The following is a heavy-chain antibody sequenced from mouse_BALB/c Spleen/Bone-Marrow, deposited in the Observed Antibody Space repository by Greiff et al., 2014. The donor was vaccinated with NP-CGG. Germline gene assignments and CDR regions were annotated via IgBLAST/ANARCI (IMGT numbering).Heavy chain of an antibody. CDR3: ATYDGYCFDY. V-gene: IGHV3-8*02. J-gene: IGHJ2*01. Sequence: VHVKQSGPSLVKPSQTLSLTCSVTGDSITSGYWNWIRKFPGDKLEYMGYISYSGNTYYNPSLKSRISITRDTSKNQYYLQLNSVTTEDTATYYCATYDGYCFDYWGQGTTLTVSS. CDR2: ISYSGNT. CDR1: GDSITSGY. D-gene: IGHD2-3*01.